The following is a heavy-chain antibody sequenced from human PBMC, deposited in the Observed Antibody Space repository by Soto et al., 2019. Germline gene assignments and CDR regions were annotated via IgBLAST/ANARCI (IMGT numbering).Heavy chain of an antibody. V-gene: IGHV1-46*01. Sequence: ASVKVSCKASGYTFTSYYMHWVRQAPGQGLEWMGIINPSGGSTSYAQKFQGRVTMTRDTSTSTVYMELSSLRSEDTAVYYCARDPSLPLIRWLQSLELDVWGQGTTVTVSS. D-gene: IGHD5-12*01. CDR1: GYTFTSYY. J-gene: IGHJ6*02. CDR2: INPSGGST. CDR3: ARDPSLPLIRWLQSLELDV.